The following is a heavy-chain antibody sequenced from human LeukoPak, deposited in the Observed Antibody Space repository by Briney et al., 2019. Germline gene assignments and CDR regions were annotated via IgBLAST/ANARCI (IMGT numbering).Heavy chain of an antibody. D-gene: IGHD2-2*01. CDR3: ARVVYCSSTSCYNWFDP. CDR2: IIPIFGTA. Sequence: SVKVSCKASGGTFSSYAISWVRQAPGQGLEWLGRIIPIFGTANYAQKFQGRVTITADKSTSTVYMELNSLRSEDTAVYYCARVVYCSSTSCYNWFDPWGQGTLVTVSS. V-gene: IGHV1-69*06. CDR1: GGTFSSYA. J-gene: IGHJ5*02.